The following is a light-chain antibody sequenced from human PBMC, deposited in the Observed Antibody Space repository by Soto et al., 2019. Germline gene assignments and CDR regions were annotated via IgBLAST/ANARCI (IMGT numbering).Light chain of an antibody. Sequence: QSVLTQPPSASGTPGQRVTISCCGSSSNIESNTVTWYQQLPGTAPKLVIYSNYDRPSGVPDRFSGSTSGTSASLVIRGLQSEDEADYYCAAWDDILNGYVFGGGTKLTVL. V-gene: IGLV1-44*01. J-gene: IGLJ1*01. CDR1: SSNIESNT. CDR3: AAWDDILNGYV. CDR2: SNY.